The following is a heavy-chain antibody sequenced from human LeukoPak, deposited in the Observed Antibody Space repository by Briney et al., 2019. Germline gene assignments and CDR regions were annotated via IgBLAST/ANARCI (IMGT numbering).Heavy chain of an antibody. D-gene: IGHD3-22*01. V-gene: IGHV3-7*01. CDR3: ARVKYYYDSSGNYFDY. CDR2: IKQDGSEK. Sequence: GGSLRLSCAASGFTFSSYWMSWVRQAPGKGLEWVASIKQDGSEKYYVDSVKGRFTISRDNAKNSLYLQMNSLRAEDTAVYYCARVKYYYDSSGNYFDYWGQGTLVTVSS. CDR1: GFTFSSYW. J-gene: IGHJ4*02.